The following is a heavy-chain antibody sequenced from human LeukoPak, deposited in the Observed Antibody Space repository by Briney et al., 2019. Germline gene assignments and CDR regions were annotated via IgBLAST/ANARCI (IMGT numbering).Heavy chain of an antibody. CDR1: GFTFSSYA. CDR3: AKDRAAGAVTTYDS. Sequence: GGSLRLSCAASGFTFSSYAMYWVRQAPGKGLEWVAQISYDGSNKYYADSVKGRFTISRDNSKNTLSLHMNSQRAEDTSLYYCAKDRAAGAVTTYDSWGQGTLVTVSS. CDR2: ISYDGSNK. J-gene: IGHJ4*02. D-gene: IGHD4-17*01. V-gene: IGHV3-30-3*01.